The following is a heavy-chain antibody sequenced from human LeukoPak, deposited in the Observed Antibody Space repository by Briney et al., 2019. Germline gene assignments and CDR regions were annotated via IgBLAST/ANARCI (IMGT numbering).Heavy chain of an antibody. Sequence: ASVKVSCKASGYTFTSHGISWVRQAPGQGLEWMGWIITYNGNTNYAQKLQGRVTMTTDTSTSTAYMELRSLRTDDTAMYYCARNIYCSSTSCMFDPWGQGTLVTVAS. J-gene: IGHJ5*02. V-gene: IGHV1-18*01. CDR2: IITYNGNT. CDR3: ARNIYCSSTSCMFDP. CDR1: GYTFTSHG. D-gene: IGHD2-2*01.